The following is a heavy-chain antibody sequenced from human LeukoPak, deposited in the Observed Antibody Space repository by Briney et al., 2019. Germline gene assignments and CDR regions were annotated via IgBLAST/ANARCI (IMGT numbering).Heavy chain of an antibody. D-gene: IGHD5/OR15-5a*01. CDR1: GFTFSSYA. J-gene: IGHJ4*02. V-gene: IGHV3-53*01. CDR3: ASVAVSDYFDY. CDR2: IYGGGST. Sequence: GGSLRLSCAASGFTFSSYAMSWVRQAPGKGLEWVSVIYGGGSTYYADSVKGRFTISRDNSKNTLYLQMNSLRAEDTAVYYCASVAVSDYFDYWGQGTLVTVSS.